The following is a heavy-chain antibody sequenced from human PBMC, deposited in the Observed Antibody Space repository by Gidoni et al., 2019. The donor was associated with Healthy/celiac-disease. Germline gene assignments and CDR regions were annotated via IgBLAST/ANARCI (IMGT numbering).Heavy chain of an antibody. D-gene: IGHD5-18*01. CDR2: IYTSGST. V-gene: IGHV4-61*02. Sequence: QVQLQESGPGLVKPSQTLSLTCTVSGGSISSGSYYWSWIRQPAGKGLEWIGRIYTSGSTNYNPSLKSRVTISVDTSKNQFSLKLSSVTAADTAVYYCASEGYSYGYYYWGQGTLVTVSS. J-gene: IGHJ4*02. CDR1: GGSISSGSYY. CDR3: ASEGYSYGYYY.